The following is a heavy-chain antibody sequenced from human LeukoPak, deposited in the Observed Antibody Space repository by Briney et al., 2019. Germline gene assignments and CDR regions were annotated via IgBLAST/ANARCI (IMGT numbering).Heavy chain of an antibody. Sequence: GGSLRLSCAASGFTVSSNYMTWVRQAPGKGLEWVSVVYTGGGTNYADSVKGRFTISRDNSKNTLYLQMDSLRDEDTAVYYCARASAGTFDYWGQGTLVTVSS. CDR3: ARASAGTFDY. D-gene: IGHD3-10*01. V-gene: IGHV3-53*01. CDR2: VYTGGGT. CDR1: GFTVSSNY. J-gene: IGHJ4*02.